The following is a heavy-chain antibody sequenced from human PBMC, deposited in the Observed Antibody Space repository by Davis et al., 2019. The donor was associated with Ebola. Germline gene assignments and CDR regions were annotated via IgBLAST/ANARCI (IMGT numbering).Heavy chain of an antibody. CDR2: IIPILGIA. J-gene: IGHJ4*02. V-gene: IGHV1-69*04. CDR1: GGTFSSYA. Sequence: AASVKVSCKASGGTFSSYAISWVRQAPGQGLEWMGRIIPILGIANYAQKFQGRVTITADKSTSTAYMELSSLRSEDTAVYYCARDYYGSGSYSNIDYWGQGTLVTVSS. CDR3: ARDYYGSGSYSNIDY. D-gene: IGHD3-10*01.